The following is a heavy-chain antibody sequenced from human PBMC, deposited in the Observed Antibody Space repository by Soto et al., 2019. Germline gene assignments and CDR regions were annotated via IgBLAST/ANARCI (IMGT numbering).Heavy chain of an antibody. CDR2: INAGNGNT. CDR3: ARDQSVTMVRGVINYYYYGMDV. Sequence: ASVKVSCKASGYTFTGYAMHWVRQAPGQRLEWMGWINAGNGNTKYSQKFQGRVTITRDTSASTAYMELSSLRSEDTAVYYCARDQSVTMVRGVINYYYYGMDVWGQGTTVTVSS. D-gene: IGHD3-10*01. CDR1: GYTFTGYA. J-gene: IGHJ6*02. V-gene: IGHV1-3*01.